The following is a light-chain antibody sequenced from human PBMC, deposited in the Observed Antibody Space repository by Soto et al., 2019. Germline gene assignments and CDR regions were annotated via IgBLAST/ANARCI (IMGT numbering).Light chain of an antibody. Sequence: DIQMTQSPSTLSASVGDRLTITCRASQSISNWLAWYQQRPGKAPKLLIFDASRLESGVPSRFSGSVSGTEFNLTISRLQPDDFATYYCQQYNTYSKTFGQGTKVDIK. V-gene: IGKV1-5*01. J-gene: IGKJ1*01. CDR2: DAS. CDR1: QSISNW. CDR3: QQYNTYSKT.